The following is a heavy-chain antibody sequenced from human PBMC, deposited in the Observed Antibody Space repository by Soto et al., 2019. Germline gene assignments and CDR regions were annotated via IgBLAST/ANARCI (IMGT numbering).Heavy chain of an antibody. CDR1: GDRVSSSSVT. D-gene: IGHD1-26*01. CDR2: TYYRSKWYN. J-gene: IGHJ5*01. Sequence: PSQTLSLTCAISGDRVSSSSVTWNWIRQSPSRGLEWLGRTYYRSKWYNDYAESVKSRITINPDTSKNQFSLHLNSVTPEDTAVYYCVRLIGNSWLDFWGQGTPVTVSS. V-gene: IGHV6-1*01. CDR3: VRLIGNSWLDF.